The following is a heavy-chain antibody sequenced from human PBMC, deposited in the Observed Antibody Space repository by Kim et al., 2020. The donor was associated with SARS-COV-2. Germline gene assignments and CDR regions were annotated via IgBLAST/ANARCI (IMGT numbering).Heavy chain of an antibody. J-gene: IGHJ6*02. D-gene: IGHD6-25*01. Sequence: ASVKVSCKASGYTFTSYDINWVRQATGQGLEWMGWMNPNSGNTGYAQKFQGRVTMTRNTSISTAYMELSSLRSEDTAVYYCAAATGDYYYYYGMDVWGQGTTVTVSS. CDR2: MNPNSGNT. CDR1: GYTFTSYD. CDR3: AAATGDYYYYYGMDV. V-gene: IGHV1-8*01.